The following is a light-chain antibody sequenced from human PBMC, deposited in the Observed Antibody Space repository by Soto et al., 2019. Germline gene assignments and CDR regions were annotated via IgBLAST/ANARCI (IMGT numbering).Light chain of an antibody. CDR2: GAS. Sequence: EIVMTQSPATLSVSPAERATLSCRASQSVAGNLAWYQQKPGQAPRLLIYGASTRATGIPAWFSGSGSGTEFTLTISSLQSEDFAVYYCQRYNNWPQTFGQGTKVEIK. J-gene: IGKJ1*01. V-gene: IGKV3-15*01. CDR3: QRYNNWPQT. CDR1: QSVAGN.